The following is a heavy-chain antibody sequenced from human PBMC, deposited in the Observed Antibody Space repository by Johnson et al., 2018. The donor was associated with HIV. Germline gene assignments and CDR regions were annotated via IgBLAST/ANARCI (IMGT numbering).Heavy chain of an antibody. CDR1: GFTFDDYG. Sequence: QVQLVESGGGLVQPGGSLRLSCAASGFTFDDYGMSWVRQAPGKGLEWVAVISYDGSNKYYADSVKGRFTISRDNSKNTLYLQMNSLRAEDTAVYYCARACRDGDTCDVYDVWGQGTMVTVSS. CDR2: ISYDGSNK. V-gene: IGHV3-30*03. D-gene: IGHD5-24*01. CDR3: ARACRDGDTCDVYDV. J-gene: IGHJ3*01.